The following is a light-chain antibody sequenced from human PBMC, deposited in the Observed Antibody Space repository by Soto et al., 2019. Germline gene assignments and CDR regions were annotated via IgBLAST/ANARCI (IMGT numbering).Light chain of an antibody. V-gene: IGKV1-12*01. J-gene: IGKJ4*01. CDR1: QGINNW. CDR2: AVS. Sequence: DIQMTQSPSSVSASVGYRLTITCRTSQGINNWLAWYQQKPGKAPELLLYAVSYLQSGVPSRFSGSGSGTDFTLTISSLQPEDFATYFCKQSSAFPLTFGGGTKVDIK. CDR3: KQSSAFPLT.